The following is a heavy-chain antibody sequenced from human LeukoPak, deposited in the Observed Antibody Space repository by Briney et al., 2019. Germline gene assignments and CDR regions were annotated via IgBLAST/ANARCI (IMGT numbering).Heavy chain of an antibody. CDR2: ISASGDTR. V-gene: IGHV3-11*04. J-gene: IGHJ4*02. CDR1: GFTFSDYY. D-gene: IGHD5/OR15-5a*01. Sequence: SGGSLRLSCAASGFTFSDYYMAWIRQAPGKGLEWVSYISASGDTRYYGDSAKGRFIVSRDNAKNSLFLQMNSLRAEDTAVYYCARDPSCEIVSYFDLWGLGTLVTVSS. CDR3: ARDPSCEIVSYFDL.